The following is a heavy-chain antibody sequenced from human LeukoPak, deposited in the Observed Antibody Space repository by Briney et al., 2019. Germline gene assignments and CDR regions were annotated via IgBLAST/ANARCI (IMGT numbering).Heavy chain of an antibody. CDR1: GFTFSSYS. V-gene: IGHV3-48*01. D-gene: IGHD3-10*01. CDR2: FSSASNTI. J-gene: IGHJ5*02. Sequence: GGSLRLSCAASGFTFSSYSMNCVRQAPGKGLEWVSYFSSASNTIYYADSVKGRFTISRDNAKNSLYLQMNSLRAEDTAMYYCARDGWFGDYNWFDPWGQGTLVTVSS. CDR3: ARDGWFGDYNWFDP.